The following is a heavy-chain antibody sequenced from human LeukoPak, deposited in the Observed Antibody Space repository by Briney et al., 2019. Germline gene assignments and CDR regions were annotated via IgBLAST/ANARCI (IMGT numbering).Heavy chain of an antibody. J-gene: IGHJ5*02. CDR1: GYTFTGYY. D-gene: IGHD6-13*01. CDR2: INPNSGGT. V-gene: IGHV1-2*02. CDR3: ARDRIAEGFDP. Sequence: ASVKVSCKAFGYTFTGYYMHWVRQAPGQGLEWMGWINPNSGGTNYAQKFQGRVTMTRDTSISTAYMELGRLRSDDTAVYYCARDRIAEGFDPWGQGTLVTVSS.